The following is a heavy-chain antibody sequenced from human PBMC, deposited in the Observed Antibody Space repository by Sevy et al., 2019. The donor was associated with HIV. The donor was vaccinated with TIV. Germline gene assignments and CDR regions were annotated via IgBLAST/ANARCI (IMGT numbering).Heavy chain of an antibody. CDR2: ITITSGTI. V-gene: IGHV3-48*02. CDR1: GFTFTNYN. CDR3: ARGNPYDF. Sequence: GGSLRLSCAASGFTFTNYNMNWVRQAPGMGLEWVAYITITSGTIYYADSVKGRFTISRDNAKNSLYLQMDSLRDEDMAVYYCARGNPYDFWGQGTLVTVSS. J-gene: IGHJ4*02.